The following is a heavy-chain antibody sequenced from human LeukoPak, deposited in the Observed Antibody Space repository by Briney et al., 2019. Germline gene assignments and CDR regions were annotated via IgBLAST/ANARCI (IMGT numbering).Heavy chain of an antibody. CDR1: GGTFSSYA. V-gene: IGHV1-69*04. D-gene: IGHD5-18*01. CDR2: IIPILGIA. CDR3: ARDFKGGYSYGLEGFDY. Sequence: SVKVSCKASGGTFSSYAISWVRQAPGQGLEWMGRIIPILGIAYYAQKFQGRVTITADESTSTAYMELSSLRSEDTAVYYCARDFKGGYSYGLEGFDYWGQGTLVTVSS. J-gene: IGHJ4*02.